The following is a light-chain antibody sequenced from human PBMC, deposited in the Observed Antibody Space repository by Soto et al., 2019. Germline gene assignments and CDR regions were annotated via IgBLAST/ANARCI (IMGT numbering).Light chain of an antibody. J-gene: IGLJ2*01. CDR2: EVS. Sequence: QSVLTQPPSASGSPGQSVTISCTGTSSDVGGYNYVSWYQHHPGKGPKVMIYEVSKRPSGVPDRVSGSKSGNTASLTVSGLQEEDEADYYCSSYAGTNTIFGGGTKLTVL. CDR3: SSYAGTNTI. CDR1: SSDVGGYNY. V-gene: IGLV2-8*01.